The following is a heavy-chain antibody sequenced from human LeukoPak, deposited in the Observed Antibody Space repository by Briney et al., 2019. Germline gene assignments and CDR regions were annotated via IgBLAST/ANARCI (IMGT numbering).Heavy chain of an antibody. D-gene: IGHD3-3*01. CDR3: TRSVWSGQSPHFDY. J-gene: IGHJ4*02. CDR2: ISYDGSNK. V-gene: IGHV3-30*04. CDR1: GFTFSNHA. Sequence: GGSLRLSCAASGFTFSNHAMHWVRQAPGKGLEWVSSISYDGSNKYYADSVKGRFTISRDNSKNTLYLQMNSLRADDAAVYYCTRSVWSGQSPHFDYWGQGTLVTVSS.